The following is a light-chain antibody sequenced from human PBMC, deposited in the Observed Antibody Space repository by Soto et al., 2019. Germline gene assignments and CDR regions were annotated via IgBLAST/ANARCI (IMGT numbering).Light chain of an antibody. J-gene: IGLJ3*02. V-gene: IGLV7-46*01. CDR1: TGAVTSGHY. CDR3: LLSYSGAQV. Sequence: QAVVTQEPSLTVSPGGTVTLTCGSSTGAVTSGHYPYWFQQKPGQAPRTLIYDTYNKHSWTPARFSGSLLGGKAALTLSGAQPEDEAEYYCLLSYSGAQVFGGGTQLTVL. CDR2: DTY.